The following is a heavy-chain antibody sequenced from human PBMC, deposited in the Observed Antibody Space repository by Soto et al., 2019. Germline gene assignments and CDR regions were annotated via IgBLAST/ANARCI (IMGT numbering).Heavy chain of an antibody. D-gene: IGHD6-19*01. J-gene: IGHJ5*02. CDR1: GFSLSTSGVG. CDR2: IYWDDDE. CDR3: AHRRRGAFVSSGWSPGWFDP. V-gene: IGHV2-5*02. Sequence: QITLKESGPTLVKPTQTLTLTCTFSGFSLSTSGVGVGWIRQPPGKALEWLALIYWDDDERYSPSLKSRLTITKDTSKNQVVLTMTNMDPVDTATYYCAHRRRGAFVSSGWSPGWFDPWGQGTLVTVSS.